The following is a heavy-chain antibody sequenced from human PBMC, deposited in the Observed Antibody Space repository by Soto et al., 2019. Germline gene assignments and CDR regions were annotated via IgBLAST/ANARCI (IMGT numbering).Heavy chain of an antibody. J-gene: IGHJ6*02. CDR1: GGTFSRYS. V-gene: IGHV1-69*08. D-gene: IGHD2-2*01. CDR3: AREDRDRETGLVPAAIAGMDV. CDR2: IIPIFGIA. Sequence: QVQLVQSGAEVKKPGSSVKVSCKASGGTFSRYSITWVRQAPGHGLEWIGRIIPIFGIASYAQKFQGSVTITADESTSTAYMELSSLRSDDTAVYYCAREDRDRETGLVPAAIAGMDVWGQGTTVTVSS.